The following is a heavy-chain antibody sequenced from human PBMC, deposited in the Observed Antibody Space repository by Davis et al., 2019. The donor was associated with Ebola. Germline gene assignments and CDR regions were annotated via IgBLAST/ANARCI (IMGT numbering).Heavy chain of an antibody. V-gene: IGHV3-30*02. CDR3: AKVSCEYQLLYCYYGMDV. J-gene: IGHJ6*02. CDR2: IWYDGSNK. D-gene: IGHD2-2*01. Sequence: GESLKISCAASGFTFSSYGMHWVRQAPGKGLEWVAVIWYDGSNKYYADSVKGRFTISRDNSKNTLYLQMNSLRAEDTAVYYCAKVSCEYQLLYCYYGMDVWGQGTTVTVSS. CDR1: GFTFSSYG.